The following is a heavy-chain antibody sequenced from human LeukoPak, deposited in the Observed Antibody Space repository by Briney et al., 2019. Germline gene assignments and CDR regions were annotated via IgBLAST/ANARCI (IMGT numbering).Heavy chain of an antibody. CDR3: ANCYGDYGYYYYYMDV. V-gene: IGHV4-30-2*01. CDR1: GGSISSGGYY. Sequence: SETLSLTCTVSGGSISSGGYYWSCIRQPPGKGLEWIGYIYHSGSTYYNPSLKSRVTISVDRSKNQFSLKLSSVTAADTAVYYCANCYGDYGYYYYYMDVWGKGTTVTVSS. D-gene: IGHD4-17*01. CDR2: IYHSGST. J-gene: IGHJ6*03.